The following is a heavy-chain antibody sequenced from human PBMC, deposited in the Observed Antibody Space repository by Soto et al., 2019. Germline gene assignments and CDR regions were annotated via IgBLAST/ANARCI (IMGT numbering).Heavy chain of an antibody. J-gene: IGHJ4*02. D-gene: IGHD3-10*01. Sequence: GGSLRLSCAASGFTFTNHAMSWVRQAPGMGLEWVSTIIDNGASTYYADSVKGRFTISRDNSKNTLYLQMNSLRADDTAVYYCAKDVVQYYYGSGSYYVYWGQGTLVTVSS. V-gene: IGHV3-23*01. CDR2: IIDNGAST. CDR1: GFTFTNHA. CDR3: AKDVVQYYYGSGSYYVY.